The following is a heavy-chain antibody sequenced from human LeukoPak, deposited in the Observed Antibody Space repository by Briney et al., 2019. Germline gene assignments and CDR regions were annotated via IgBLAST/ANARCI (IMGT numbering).Heavy chain of an antibody. J-gene: IGHJ4*01. CDR2: IKADGSGK. CDR3: ARDRGWQQFDY. CDR1: GFTFSHYV. Sequence: GGSLRLSCATSGFTFSHYVITWVRQAPGMGLERVANIKADGSGKYYVDSVRGRFSISRDNAKNSLYLELNSLRAEDTGVYFCARDRGWQQFDYWGQGTLVTVSS. D-gene: IGHD5-24*01. V-gene: IGHV3-7*01.